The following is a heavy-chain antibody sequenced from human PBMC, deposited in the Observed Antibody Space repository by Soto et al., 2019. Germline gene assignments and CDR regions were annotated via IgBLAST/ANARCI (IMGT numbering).Heavy chain of an antibody. J-gene: IGHJ4*02. CDR3: ARYGSGWYVEVDY. CDR2: IKQDGSEK. V-gene: IGHV3-7*05. Sequence: GGSLRLSCAASGFTFSSYWMSWVRQAPGKGLEWVANIKQDGSEKYYVDSLKGRFTISRDNAKNSLYLQINSLRAEDTAVYYCARYGSGWYVEVDYWGQGTLVTVSS. CDR1: GFTFSSYW. D-gene: IGHD6-19*01.